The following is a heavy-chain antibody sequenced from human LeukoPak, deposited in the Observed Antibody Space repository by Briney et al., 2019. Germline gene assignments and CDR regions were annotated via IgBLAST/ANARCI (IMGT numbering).Heavy chain of an antibody. V-gene: IGHV1-69*01. Sequence: SVKVSCKASGGTFSSYAISWVRQAPGQGLEWMGGITPIFGTANYAQKFQGRVTITADESTSTAYMELSSLRSEDTAVYYCARDSGLYYYDSSGPNDAFDIWGQGTMVTVSS. CDR1: GGTFSSYA. CDR2: ITPIFGTA. D-gene: IGHD3-22*01. CDR3: ARDSGLYYYDSSGPNDAFDI. J-gene: IGHJ3*02.